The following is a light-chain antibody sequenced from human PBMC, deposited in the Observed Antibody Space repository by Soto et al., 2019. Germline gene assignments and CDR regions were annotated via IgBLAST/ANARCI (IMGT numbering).Light chain of an antibody. V-gene: IGLV2-23*01. J-gene: IGLJ2*01. Sequence: QSALTQPASVSGSPGQSITISCTGTSSDVGSYNLVSWYQQYPGKAPKLMIYEGSKRPSGVSNRFSRSKSGNTASLTISGLQAEDEADYYCCSYAGSVLFGGGTKLTVL. CDR2: EGS. CDR1: SSDVGSYNL. CDR3: CSYAGSVL.